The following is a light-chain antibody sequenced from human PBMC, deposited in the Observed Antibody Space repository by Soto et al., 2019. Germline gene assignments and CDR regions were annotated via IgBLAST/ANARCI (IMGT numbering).Light chain of an antibody. V-gene: IGLV2-8*01. J-gene: IGLJ3*02. CDR3: SSYAASNNFYFV. Sequence: QSALTQPPSASGCPGQSVTSSCTGASSDVGGYNYVSWYQQYPGRAPKLMIYEVTKRPSGVPDRFSGSKSGNTASLTVSGLQAEDEADYYCSSYAASNNFYFVFGGGTKLTVL. CDR2: EVT. CDR1: SSDVGGYNY.